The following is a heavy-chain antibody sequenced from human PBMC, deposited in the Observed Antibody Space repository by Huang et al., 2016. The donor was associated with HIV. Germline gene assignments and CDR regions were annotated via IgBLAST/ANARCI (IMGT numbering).Heavy chain of an antibody. J-gene: IGHJ3*02. CDR3: ARDSDDDYRSDAFDI. CDR1: GFTFSSFA. D-gene: IGHD4-17*01. V-gene: IGHV3-30-3*01. Sequence: QVQLVESGGGVVQPGRSLRLSCAASGFTFSSFAMHWVRQAPGKGLEGVAIISFDGTNTYYGDSVKVRFTISRDNSKNTVYLQMDSLRPEDAAVYYCARDSDDDYRSDAFDIWGLGTRVTISS. CDR2: ISFDGTNT.